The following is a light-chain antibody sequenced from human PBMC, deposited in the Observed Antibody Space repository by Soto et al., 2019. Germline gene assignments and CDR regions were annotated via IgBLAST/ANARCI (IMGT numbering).Light chain of an antibody. J-gene: IGLJ1*01. V-gene: IGLV2-14*01. CDR3: SSYTRSSTLI. Sequence: QSALTQPASVSGSPGQSITMSCTGTSSNVGGYNYVSWYRQHPGKAPKLMIYEVRNRPSGVSNRFSGSKSGNTASLTISGLQAEDEADYYCSSYTRSSTLIFGIGTRSPS. CDR1: SSNVGGYNY. CDR2: EVR.